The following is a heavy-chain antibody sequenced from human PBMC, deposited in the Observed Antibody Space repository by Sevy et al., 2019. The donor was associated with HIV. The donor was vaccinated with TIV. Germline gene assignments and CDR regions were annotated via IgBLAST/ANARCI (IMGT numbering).Heavy chain of an antibody. CDR1: GGSISSGGYY. CDR2: IYYSGST. V-gene: IGHV4-31*03. J-gene: IGHJ4*02. Sequence: SETLSLTCTVSGGSISSGGYYWSWIRQHPGKGLEWIGYIYYSGSTYYNPSLKSRVTISVDTSKNQFSLKLSSVTAADTAVYYCARVRITMVRGDPLLYYFDYWGQGTLVTVSS. CDR3: ARVRITMVRGDPLLYYFDY. D-gene: IGHD3-10*01.